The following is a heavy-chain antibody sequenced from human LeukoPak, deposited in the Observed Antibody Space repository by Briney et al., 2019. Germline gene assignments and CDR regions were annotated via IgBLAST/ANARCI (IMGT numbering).Heavy chain of an antibody. CDR2: IYYSGST. D-gene: IGHD3-3*01. J-gene: IGHJ4*02. CDR1: GGSTSSGGYY. Sequence: SRTLSLTCPVSGGSTSSGGYYWSWIRQHPGKGLEWIGYIYYSGSTYYNPSLKSRVTISVDTSKNQFSLKLSSVTAADTAVYYCARVTSKTYYDFWSGYYVREYYFDYWGQGTLVTVSS. V-gene: IGHV4-31*03. CDR3: ARVTSKTYYDFWSGYYVREYYFDY.